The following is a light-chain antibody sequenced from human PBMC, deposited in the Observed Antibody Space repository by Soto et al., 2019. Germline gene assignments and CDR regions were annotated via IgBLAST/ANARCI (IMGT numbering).Light chain of an antibody. CDR1: SSDVGGYNY. V-gene: IGLV2-14*01. CDR2: DVS. Sequence: QSALTQPASVSGSPGQSITISCIGTSSDVGGYNYVSWYQRHPGKAPKLMIQDVSDRPSGVSNRFSGSKSGNTASLTISGLQAEDEADYYCSSSSSSTTLVVFGGGTQLTVL. CDR3: SSSSSSTTLVV. J-gene: IGLJ2*01.